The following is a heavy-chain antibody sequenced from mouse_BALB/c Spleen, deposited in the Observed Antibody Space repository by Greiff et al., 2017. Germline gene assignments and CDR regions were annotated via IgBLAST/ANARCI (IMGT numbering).Heavy chain of an antibody. V-gene: IGHV14-3*02. D-gene: IGHD2-10*01. CDR1: GFNIKDTY. J-gene: IGHJ2*01. Sequence: VQLQQSGAELVKPGASVKLSCTASGFNIKDTYMHWVKQRPEQGLEWIGRIDPANGNTKYDPKFQGKATITADTSSNTAYLQLSSLTSEDTAVYYCARGAYSRGYFDYWGQGTTLTVSS. CDR2: IDPANGNT. CDR3: ARGAYSRGYFDY.